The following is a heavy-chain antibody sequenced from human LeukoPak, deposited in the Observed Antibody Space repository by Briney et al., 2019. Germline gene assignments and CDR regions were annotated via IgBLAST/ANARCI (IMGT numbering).Heavy chain of an antibody. CDR2: IGSDGSTI. V-gene: IGHV3-11*04. Sequence: GGSLRLSCAASGLTSSDHYMSWIRQAPGKGLEWVSYIGSDGSTIYYADSVKGRFTISRDNSKNTLYLQMNSLRAEDTAVYYCAMPRGYYDSSGYLDYWGQGTLVTVSS. J-gene: IGHJ4*02. CDR1: GLTSSDHY. CDR3: AMPRGYYDSSGYLDY. D-gene: IGHD3-22*01.